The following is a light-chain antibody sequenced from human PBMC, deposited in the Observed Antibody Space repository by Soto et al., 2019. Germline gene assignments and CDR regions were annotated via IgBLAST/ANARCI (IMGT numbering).Light chain of an antibody. Sequence: QYALTQPPSAYVSPGQSVTISCTGTSSDVGGYNYVSWYQQYPGRAPKLMIYEVTKRPSGVPDRFSGSKSGNTASLTVSGLQAEDEADYYCSSYAASNNFYFVFGGGTKLTVL. CDR1: SSDVGGYNY. V-gene: IGLV2-8*01. CDR3: SSYAASNNFYFV. CDR2: EVT. J-gene: IGLJ3*02.